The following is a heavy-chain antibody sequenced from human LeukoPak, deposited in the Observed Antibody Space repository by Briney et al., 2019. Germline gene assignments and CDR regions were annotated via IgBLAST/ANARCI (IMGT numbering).Heavy chain of an antibody. CDR1: GGSFSGYY. V-gene: IGHV4-34*01. D-gene: IGHD3-10*01. Sequence: PSETLSLTCAVYGGSFSGYYWSWIRQPPGKGLEWIGEINHSGSTNYNPSLKSRVTISVDTSKNQFSLKLSSATAADTAVYYCARMTYGSGLGYYYYYMDVWGKGTTVTISS. CDR3: ARMTYGSGLGYYYYYMDV. CDR2: INHSGST. J-gene: IGHJ6*03.